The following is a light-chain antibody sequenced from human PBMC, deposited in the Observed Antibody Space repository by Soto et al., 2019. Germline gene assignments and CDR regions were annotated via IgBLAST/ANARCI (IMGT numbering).Light chain of an antibody. CDR2: EAS. Sequence: EIVLTQSPGTLSLSPGERATLSCRASQSIGSSYLAWYQQKPGQAPRLLIYEASTRVTGIPDTFSGSGSGTDFTLTISRLEPEDFAVYYCQQHGSSPRTFGQGTKVETK. CDR3: QQHGSSPRT. CDR1: QSIGSSY. V-gene: IGKV3-20*01. J-gene: IGKJ1*01.